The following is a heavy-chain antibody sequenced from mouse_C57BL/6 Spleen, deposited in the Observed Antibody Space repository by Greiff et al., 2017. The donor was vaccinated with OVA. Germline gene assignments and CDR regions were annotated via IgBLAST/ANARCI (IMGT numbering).Heavy chain of an antibody. CDR3: ARDDRGYTGVFDY. CDR1: GFTFSDFY. CDR2: SRNKANDYTT. D-gene: IGHD2-2*01. J-gene: IGHJ2*01. Sequence: EVMLVESGGGLVQSGRSLRLSCATSGFTFSDFYMEWVRQAPGKGLEWIAASRNKANDYTTEYSASVKGRFIVSRDTSQSILYLQMNALRAEDTAIYYCARDDRGYTGVFDYWGQGTTLTVSS. V-gene: IGHV7-1*01.